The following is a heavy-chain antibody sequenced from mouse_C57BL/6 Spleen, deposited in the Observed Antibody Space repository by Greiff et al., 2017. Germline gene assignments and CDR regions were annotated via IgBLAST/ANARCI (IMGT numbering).Heavy chain of an antibody. CDR1: GYTFTSYW. Sequence: VQLQQPGAELVMPGASVKLSCKASGYTFTSYWMHWVKPRPGQGLEWIGEIDPSDSYTNYNQKFKGKSTLTVDKSSSTAYMQLSSLTSEDSAVYYCARKGTFADDWGQGTSVTVSS. V-gene: IGHV1-69*01. CDR3: ARKGTFADD. CDR2: IDPSDSYT. J-gene: IGHJ4*01.